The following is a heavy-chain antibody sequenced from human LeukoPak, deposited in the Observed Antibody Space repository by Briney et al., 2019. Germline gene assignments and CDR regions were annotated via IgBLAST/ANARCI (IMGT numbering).Heavy chain of an antibody. CDR2: ISSGGTT. Sequence: GGSLRLSCAASGFTVSSNFMTWVRQAPGKGLEWVSVISSGGTTYYADSVKGRFTISRHISKNTVYLQMNSLRAEDTAVYYCARDRSYGDSAWGYWGQGTLVTVSS. V-gene: IGHV3-53*04. CDR3: ARDRSYGDSAWGY. J-gene: IGHJ4*02. CDR1: GFTVSSNF. D-gene: IGHD4-17*01.